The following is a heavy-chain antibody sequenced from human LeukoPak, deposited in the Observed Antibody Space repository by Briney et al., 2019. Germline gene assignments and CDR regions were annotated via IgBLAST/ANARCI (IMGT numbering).Heavy chain of an antibody. CDR1: GFTFSNYA. CDR2: ISGRGGST. V-gene: IGHV3-23*01. J-gene: IGHJ4*02. CDR3: AKAIGGGYYYDSSGSIFDY. Sequence: GGSLRLSCAASGFTFSNYAMSWVRQAPGKGLEWVSAISGRGGSTYYADSVKGRFTISRDNSKNTLYLQMNSLRAEDTAVYYCAKAIGGGYYYDSSGSIFDYWGQGTLVTVSS. D-gene: IGHD3-22*01.